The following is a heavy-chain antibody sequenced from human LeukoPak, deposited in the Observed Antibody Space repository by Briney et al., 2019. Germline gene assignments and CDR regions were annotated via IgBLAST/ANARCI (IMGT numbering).Heavy chain of an antibody. Sequence: GGSLRLSCAASGFTFSSYEMNWVRQAPGKGLEWVSYISSSGSTIYYADSVKGRFTISRDNAKNSLYLQMNSLRAEDTAVYYYAREDYYDSSGFYFDYWGQGTLVTVSS. CDR2: ISSSGSTI. V-gene: IGHV3-48*03. D-gene: IGHD3-22*01. CDR1: GFTFSSYE. J-gene: IGHJ4*02. CDR3: AREDYYDSSGFYFDY.